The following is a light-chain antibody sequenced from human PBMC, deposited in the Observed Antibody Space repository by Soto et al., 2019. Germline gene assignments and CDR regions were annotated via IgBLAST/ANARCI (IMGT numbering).Light chain of an antibody. V-gene: IGLV9-49*01. J-gene: IGLJ2*01. CDR3: GADHGSGSNFVVV. CDR2: VGTGGIVG. CDR1: SGYSNYK. Sequence: QLVLTHPPSASASLGASVTLTCTLSSGYSNYKVDWYQQRPGKGPRFVMRVGTGGIVGSKGDGIPDRFSVLGSGLNRYLTIKNIQEEDESDYHCGADHGSGSNFVVVFGGGTKLTVL.